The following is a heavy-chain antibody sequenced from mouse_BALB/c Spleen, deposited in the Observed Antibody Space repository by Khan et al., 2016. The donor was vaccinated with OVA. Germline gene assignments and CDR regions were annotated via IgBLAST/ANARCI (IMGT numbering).Heavy chain of an antibody. CDR3: ARGGAAYYRNDGGDMDY. D-gene: IGHD2-14*01. CDR2: INTHSGVP. V-gene: IGHV9-4*02. J-gene: IGHJ4*01. Sequence: QIQLVQSGPELKKPGETVRISCKASGYTFTNAGMQWVQKMPGKGLKWIGWINTHSGVPKYAEDFKGRFAFSLETSASTVYLQITNLKNEEKATYCCARGGAAYYRNDGGDMDYWGQGTSVTVSS. CDR1: GYTFTNAG.